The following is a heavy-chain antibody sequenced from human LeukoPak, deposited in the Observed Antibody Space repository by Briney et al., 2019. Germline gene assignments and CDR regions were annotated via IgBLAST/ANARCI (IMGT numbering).Heavy chain of an antibody. J-gene: IGHJ6*03. CDR2: MNPNSGNT. Sequence: ASVKVSCKASGYTFTSYGINWVRQATGQGLEWMGWMNPNSGNTGYAQKFQGRVTMTRNTSISTAYMELSSLRSEDTAVYYCARTYSSSRSYYYMDVWGKGTTVAVSS. CDR1: GYTFTSYG. V-gene: IGHV1-8*01. D-gene: IGHD6-6*01. CDR3: ARTYSSSRSYYYMDV.